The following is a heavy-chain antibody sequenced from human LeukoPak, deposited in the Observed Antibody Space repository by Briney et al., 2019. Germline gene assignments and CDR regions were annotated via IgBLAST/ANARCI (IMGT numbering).Heavy chain of an antibody. D-gene: IGHD5-24*01. CDR3: ARTRREWGWLQLHYFDY. V-gene: IGHV4-4*07. J-gene: IGHJ4*02. Sequence: SETLSLTCTVSGGSISSYYWCWIRQPDGQGLEWIGRIYTSGSTNYHPSLNSRVTMSVDRSKNQLSLKLSSVTVADTAVYYCARTRREWGWLQLHYFDYWGQETLVTVSS. CDR2: IYTSGST. CDR1: GGSISSYY.